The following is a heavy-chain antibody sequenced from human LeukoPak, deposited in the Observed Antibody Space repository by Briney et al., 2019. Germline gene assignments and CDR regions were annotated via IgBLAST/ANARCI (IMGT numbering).Heavy chain of an antibody. CDR2: IYYSGST. CDR3: ARDNYYDFWSGYYENWFDP. Sequence: SQTLSLTCTVSGGSVSSGSYYWSWIRQPPGKGLEWIWYIYYSGSTNYNPSLKSRVTISVDTSKNQFSLKLSSVTAADTAVYYCARDNYYDFWSGYYENWFDPWGQGTLVTVSS. CDR1: GGSVSSGSYY. J-gene: IGHJ5*02. D-gene: IGHD3-3*01. V-gene: IGHV4-61*01.